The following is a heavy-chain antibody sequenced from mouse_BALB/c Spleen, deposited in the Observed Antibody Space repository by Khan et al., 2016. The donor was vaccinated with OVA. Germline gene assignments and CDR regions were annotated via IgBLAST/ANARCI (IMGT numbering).Heavy chain of an antibody. CDR3: ARREGLYAMDY. Sequence: EVELVESGGGLVQPGGSRKLSCAASGFTFSSFGMHWVRQAPEKGLEWVAFISRGSSTIYYADTVKGRFTISRDDPKNTLFLQMTSLRSEDTAMYYCARREGLYAMDYWGQGTSVTVSS. D-gene: IGHD3-3*01. J-gene: IGHJ4*01. V-gene: IGHV5-17*02. CDR2: ISRGSSTI. CDR1: GFTFSSFG.